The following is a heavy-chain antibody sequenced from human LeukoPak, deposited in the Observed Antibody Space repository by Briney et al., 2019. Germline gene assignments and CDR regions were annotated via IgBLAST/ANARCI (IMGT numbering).Heavy chain of an antibody. CDR1: GFTFSSYA. CDR3: ATSPVGLRLGGFVYFDY. Sequence: GGSLRLSCAASGFTFSSYAMSWVRQAPGKGLEWVSAISGSGGSTYYADSVKGRFTISRDNSKNTLYLQMNSLRAEDTAVYYCATSPVGLRLGGFVYFDYWGQGTLVTVSS. V-gene: IGHV3-23*01. D-gene: IGHD3-16*01. CDR2: ISGSGGST. J-gene: IGHJ4*02.